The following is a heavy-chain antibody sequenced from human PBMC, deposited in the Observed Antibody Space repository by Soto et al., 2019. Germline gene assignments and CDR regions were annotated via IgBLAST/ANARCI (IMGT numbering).Heavy chain of an antibody. D-gene: IGHD6-6*01. CDR2: MNPNSGNT. Sequence: ASVKVSCKASGYTFTSYDINWVRQATGQGLEWMGWMNPNSGNTGYAQKFQGRVTMTRNTSISTAYMELSSLRSEDTAVYYCARGRDDSSYYYYYYMDVWSKGTTVTVSS. J-gene: IGHJ6*03. CDR1: GYTFTSYD. CDR3: ARGRDDSSYYYYYYMDV. V-gene: IGHV1-8*01.